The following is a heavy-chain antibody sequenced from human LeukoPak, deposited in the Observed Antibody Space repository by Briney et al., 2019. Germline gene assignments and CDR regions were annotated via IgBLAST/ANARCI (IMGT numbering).Heavy chain of an antibody. D-gene: IGHD3-10*01. V-gene: IGHV1-2*02. J-gene: IGHJ4*02. Sequence: ASVKVSCKTSGYTFTGYYMHWVRRAPGQGLEWMGWINPNSGGTNYAQKFQGRVTMTRDTSISTAYMELSRLRSDDTAVYYCAGNYYGSGSYYSEDRYWGQGTLVTVSS. CDR2: INPNSGGT. CDR3: AGNYYGSGSYYSEDRY. CDR1: GYTFTGYY.